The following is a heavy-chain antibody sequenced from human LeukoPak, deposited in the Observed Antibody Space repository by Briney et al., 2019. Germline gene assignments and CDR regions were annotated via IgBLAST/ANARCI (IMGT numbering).Heavy chain of an antibody. CDR1: GFTFSSYS. V-gene: IGHV3-7*03. J-gene: IGHJ4*02. CDR3: ARGLVLQSRDFWSGYYVGFDY. D-gene: IGHD3-3*01. Sequence: GGSLRLSCAASGFTFSSYSMNWVRQAPGKGLEWVANIKQDGSEKYYVDSVKGRFTISRDNAKNSLYLQVNSLRAEDTAVYYCARGLVLQSRDFWSGYYVGFDYWGQGTLVTVSS. CDR2: IKQDGSEK.